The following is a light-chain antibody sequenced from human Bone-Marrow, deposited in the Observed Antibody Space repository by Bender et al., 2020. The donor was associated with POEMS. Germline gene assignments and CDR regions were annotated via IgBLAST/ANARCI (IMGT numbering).Light chain of an antibody. V-gene: IGLV3-1*01. Sequence: SYEVTQPPSVSVSPGQTASITCSGDDLGDKYVAWYHQKPGQSPVLVIYQDTKRPSGIPERFFGSNSGNTATLTISGTQAMDEADYYCQAWDTYSVIFGGGTKLTVL. CDR3: QAWDTYSVI. CDR2: QDT. CDR1: DLGDKY. J-gene: IGLJ2*01.